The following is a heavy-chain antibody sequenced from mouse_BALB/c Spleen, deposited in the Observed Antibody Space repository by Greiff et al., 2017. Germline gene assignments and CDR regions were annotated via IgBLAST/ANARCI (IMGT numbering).Heavy chain of an antibody. V-gene: IGHV5-9-4*01. D-gene: IGHD1-1*01. CDR2: ISSGGSYT. J-gene: IGHJ2*01. CDR1: GFTFSSYA. CDR3: ARDYGSRYFDY. Sequence: EVQRVESGGGLVKPGGSLKLSCAASGFTFSSYAMSWVRQSPEKRLEWVAEISSGGSYTYYPDTVTGRFTISRDNAKNTLYLEMSSLRSEDTAMYYCARDYGSRYFDYWGQGTTLTVSS.